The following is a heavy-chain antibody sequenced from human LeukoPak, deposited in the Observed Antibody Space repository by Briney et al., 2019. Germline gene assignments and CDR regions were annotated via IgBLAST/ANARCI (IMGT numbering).Heavy chain of an antibody. D-gene: IGHD1-26*01. CDR3: ARVVGYYYYYMDV. V-gene: IGHV4-34*01. J-gene: IGHJ6*03. Sequence: SETLSLTCAVYGGSFSGYYWSWIRQPPGKRLEWMGEINHSGSTNYNPSLKSRVTISVDTSKNQFSLKLSSVTAADTAVYYCARVVGYYYYYMDVWGKGTTVTVSS. CDR1: GGSFSGYY. CDR2: INHSGST.